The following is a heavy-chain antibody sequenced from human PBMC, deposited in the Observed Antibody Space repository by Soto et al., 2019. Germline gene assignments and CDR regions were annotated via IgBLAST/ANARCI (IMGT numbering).Heavy chain of an antibody. CDR3: ARVSSWYYFDY. Sequence: ASVKVSCKASGYTFTSYGISWVRQVPGQGLEWMGIINASGGSTLYAQKFQGRVTMTRDRSTSTVYMELSSLRSEDTAVYYCARVSSWYYFDYWGQGTLVTVSS. CDR2: INASGGST. J-gene: IGHJ4*02. V-gene: IGHV1-46*01. D-gene: IGHD6-13*01. CDR1: GYTFTSYG.